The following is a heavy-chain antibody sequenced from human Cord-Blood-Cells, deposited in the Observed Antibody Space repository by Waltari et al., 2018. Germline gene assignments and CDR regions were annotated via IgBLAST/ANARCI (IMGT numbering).Heavy chain of an antibody. Sequence: QVQLVQSGAEVKKPGASVKVSCKASGSTFTSYDINWLRQATGQGLELMGWKNPNSGKTVYAQKFQGRVTITRNTSISTAYMGLSSLRSEDTAVYYCARGSPGSLLDYWGQGTLVTVSS. CDR1: GSTFTSYD. CDR3: ARGSPGSLLDY. CDR2: KNPNSGKT. V-gene: IGHV1-8*03. J-gene: IGHJ4*02.